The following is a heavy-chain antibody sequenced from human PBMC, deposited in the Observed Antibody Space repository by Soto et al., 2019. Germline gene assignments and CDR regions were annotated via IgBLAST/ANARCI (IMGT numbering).Heavy chain of an antibody. CDR3: ARSDPFIVVVPAAINAFDY. CDR1: GYTFTSYY. D-gene: IGHD2-2*01. J-gene: IGHJ4*02. Sequence: EASVKVSCKASGYTFTSYYMHWVRQAPGQGLEWMGIINPSGGSTSYAQKFQGRVTMTRDTSTSTVYMELSSLRSEDTAVYYCARSDPFIVVVPAAINAFDYWGQGTLVTVSS. CDR2: INPSGGST. V-gene: IGHV1-46*01.